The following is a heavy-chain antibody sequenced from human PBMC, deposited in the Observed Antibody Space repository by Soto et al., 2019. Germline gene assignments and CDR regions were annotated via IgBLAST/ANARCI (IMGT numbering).Heavy chain of an antibody. Sequence: GGSLRLSCAASGFTFSDYYMSWIRQAPGKGLEWVSYISSSSSYTNYADSVKGRSTISRDNAKNSLYLQMSSLRAEDTAVYYCARVLIVGASNWFDPWGQGTLVTVSS. D-gene: IGHD1-26*01. CDR1: GFTFSDYY. CDR3: ARVLIVGASNWFDP. J-gene: IGHJ5*02. V-gene: IGHV3-11*06. CDR2: ISSSSSYT.